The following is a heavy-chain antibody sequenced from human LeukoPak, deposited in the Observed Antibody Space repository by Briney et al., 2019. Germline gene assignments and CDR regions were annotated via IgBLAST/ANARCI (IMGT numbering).Heavy chain of an antibody. CDR1: GGSFSGYY. Sequence: SETLSLTCAVYGGSFSGYYWSWIRQPPGKGLEWIGEINHSGSTNYNPSLKSRVTISVDTPKNQFSLKLSSVTAADTAVYYCARATYYYDSSGSYVRYYFDYWGQGTLVTVSS. V-gene: IGHV4-34*01. J-gene: IGHJ4*02. CDR2: INHSGST. D-gene: IGHD3-22*01. CDR3: ARATYYYDSSGSYVRYYFDY.